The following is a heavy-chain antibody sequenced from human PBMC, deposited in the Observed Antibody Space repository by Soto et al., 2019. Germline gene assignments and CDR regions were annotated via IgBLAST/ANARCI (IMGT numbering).Heavy chain of an antibody. D-gene: IGHD3-10*01. CDR3: ARIPHYYYGSGSYWEDG. CDR2: IFSNDEK. CDR1: GFSLSNARMG. V-gene: IGHV2-26*01. J-gene: IGHJ6*02. Sequence: QVTLKESGPVLVKPTETLTLNCTVSGFSLSNARMGVSWIRQPPGKALEWLAHIFSNDEKSYSTSLKSSLTISKDTTKSQVVLTINNMDPVDTATYYCARIPHYYYGSGSYWEDGWGQGTTVTVSS.